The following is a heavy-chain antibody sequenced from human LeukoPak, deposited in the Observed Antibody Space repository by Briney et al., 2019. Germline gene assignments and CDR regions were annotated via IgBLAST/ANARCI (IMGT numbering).Heavy chain of an antibody. V-gene: IGHV3-23*01. J-gene: IGHJ4*02. Sequence: GGSLRLSCAVSRFTFSTYATSWVRQAPGQGLEWVSAISANGADKYYADSVKGRFTISRDNSKNTLFLQMTSLRVEDTAVYYCANYRKPQGLDYWGQGTLVTVSS. CDR2: ISANGADK. D-gene: IGHD1-14*01. CDR3: ANYRKPQGLDY. CDR1: RFTFSTYA.